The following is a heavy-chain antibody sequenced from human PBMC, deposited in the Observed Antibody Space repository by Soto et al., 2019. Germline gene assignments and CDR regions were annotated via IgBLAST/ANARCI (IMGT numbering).Heavy chain of an antibody. CDR1: GDSRINGDY. J-gene: IGHJ4*02. D-gene: IGHD1-7*01. V-gene: IGHV4-38-2*02. CDR3: ASVKLAGRGVSPY. CDR2: IYHSGNT. Sequence: FVIHSLTCRFVGDSRINGDYGVWVPKPPGKGLEWIGSIYHSGNTYYNPSLKSRVTISLDTSKNQFSLKLTSVTAADTAMYYCASVKLAGRGVSPYLGQRTQVIVSS.